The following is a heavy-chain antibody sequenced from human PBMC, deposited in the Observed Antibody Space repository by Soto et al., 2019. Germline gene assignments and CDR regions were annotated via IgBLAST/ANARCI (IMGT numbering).Heavy chain of an antibody. CDR1: GSTFSSYW. D-gene: IGHD5-18*01. V-gene: IGHV3-74*01. CDR3: ARDQGYSYVDY. CDR2: INSDGSTT. J-gene: IGHJ4*02. Sequence: PGGSLRLSCAASGSTFSSYWMHWVRQAPGKGLVWVSRINSDGSTTRYADSVKGRFTISRDNAKNTLYLQMNSLRAEDTAVYYCARDQGYSYVDYWGQGTLVTVSS.